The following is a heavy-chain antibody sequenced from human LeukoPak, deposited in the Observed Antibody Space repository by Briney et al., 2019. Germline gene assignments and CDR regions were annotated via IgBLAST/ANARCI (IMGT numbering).Heavy chain of an antibody. V-gene: IGHV1-18*01. CDR3: ATATVYDFWSGRDYYYYYMDV. D-gene: IGHD3-3*01. CDR2: ISAYNGNT. J-gene: IGHJ6*03. CDR1: GYTFTSYG. Sequence: GASVKVSCKASGYTFTSYGISWVRQAPGQGLEWMGWISAYNGNTNYAQKLQGRVTMTTDTSTSTAYMELRSLRSEDTAVYYCATATVYDFWSGRDYYYYYMDVWGKGTTVTVSS.